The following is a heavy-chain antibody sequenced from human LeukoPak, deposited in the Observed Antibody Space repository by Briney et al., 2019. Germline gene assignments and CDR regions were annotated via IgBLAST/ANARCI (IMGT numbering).Heavy chain of an antibody. CDR3: ARVPLGYCSGGSCYPDY. J-gene: IGHJ4*02. D-gene: IGHD2-15*01. CDR1: GYTFTSYG. CDR2: ISAYNGNT. Sequence: GASVKVSCKASGYTFTSYGISWVRQAPGQGLEWMGWISAYNGNTNYAQKLQGRVTMTTDTSTSTAYMELRSLRSDHTAVYYCARVPLGYCSGGSCYPDYWGQGTLVTVSS. V-gene: IGHV1-18*01.